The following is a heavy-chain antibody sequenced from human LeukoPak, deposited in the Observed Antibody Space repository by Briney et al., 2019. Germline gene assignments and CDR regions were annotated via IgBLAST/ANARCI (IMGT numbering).Heavy chain of an antibody. D-gene: IGHD6-6*01. CDR1: GGSISSSDYY. V-gene: IGHV4-39*02. Sequence: SETLSLTCTVSGGSISSSDYYWGWIRQPPGKGLEWIGTMYYSGTTYYNPSLKSRVTISVDTSKNQFSLKLSSVTAADTAVYYCARDKARGPGAFDIWGQGTMVTVSS. CDR2: MYYSGTT. CDR3: ARDKARGPGAFDI. J-gene: IGHJ3*02.